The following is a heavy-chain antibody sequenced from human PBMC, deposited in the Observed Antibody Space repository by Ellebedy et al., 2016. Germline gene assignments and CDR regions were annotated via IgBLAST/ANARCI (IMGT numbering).Heavy chain of an antibody. CDR1: GFTFSTSS. CDR3: VKELSGYSGFNLPEVGD. V-gene: IGHV3-64D*06. CDR2: ITSNGGFT. Sequence: GGSLRLSXSASGFTFSTSSMDWVRQAPGKGLEFVSAITSNGGFTHYADSVKGRFTISRDNSKNTLYLQMSGLRAGDTAVYFCVKELSGYSGFNLPEVGDWGQGTLVTVSS. D-gene: IGHD5-12*01. J-gene: IGHJ4*02.